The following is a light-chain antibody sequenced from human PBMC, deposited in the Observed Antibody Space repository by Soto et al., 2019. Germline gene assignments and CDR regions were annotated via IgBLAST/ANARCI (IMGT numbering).Light chain of an antibody. Sequence: EIVLTQSPATLSVSPGERATLSCRASQSVRSNLAWYQQKPGQGPRLLIFGASTRATNIPARFSGSGSGTEFTLTISSLQSEDFAVYYCQQRSNWPRAFGQGTKVDIK. J-gene: IGKJ1*01. V-gene: IGKV3-15*01. CDR3: QQRSNWPRA. CDR1: QSVRSN. CDR2: GAS.